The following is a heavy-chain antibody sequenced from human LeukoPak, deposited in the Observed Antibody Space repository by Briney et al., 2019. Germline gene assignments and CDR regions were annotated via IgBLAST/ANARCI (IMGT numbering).Heavy chain of an antibody. V-gene: IGHV3-15*01. CDR1: GFSFSSYS. J-gene: IGHJ4*02. CDR2: IKSKTDGGTT. CDR3: RRSGWDY. Sequence: PGGSLRLSCAASGFSFSSYSMNWVCQAPGKGLEWVGRIKSKTDGGTTDYAAPVKGRFTISRDDSKNTLYLQMNSLKTEDTAVYYCRRSGWDYWGQGTLVTVSS.